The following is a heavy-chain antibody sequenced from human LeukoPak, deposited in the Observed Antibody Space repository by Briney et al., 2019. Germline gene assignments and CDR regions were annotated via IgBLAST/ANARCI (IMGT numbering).Heavy chain of an antibody. Sequence: SETLSLTCDVYGGSFSGFSWTWIRQPPGKGLEWIGEINHSGSTNYNPSLKSRVTISLDTSKAQFSLKLSSVTAADTAIYFCARAVEEISSSYFYYYHMDVWGKGTTVTVSS. D-gene: IGHD6-6*01. J-gene: IGHJ6*03. CDR1: GGSFSGFS. V-gene: IGHV4-34*01. CDR3: ARAVEEISSSYFYYYHMDV. CDR2: INHSGST.